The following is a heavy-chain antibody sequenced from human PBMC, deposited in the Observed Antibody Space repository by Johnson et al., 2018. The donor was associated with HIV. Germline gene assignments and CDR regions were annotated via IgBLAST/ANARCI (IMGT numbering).Heavy chain of an antibody. J-gene: IGHJ3*02. CDR1: GFTFSSYA. V-gene: IGHV3-30*04. CDR3: ARDRAYYDFWSGYPENYDAFDI. D-gene: IGHD3-3*01. Sequence: QVQLVESGGGVVQPGRSLRLSCAASGFTFSSYAMHWVRQAPGKGLEWVAVISYDGSNKYYVDSVKGRFTISRDNSTNTLYLQMNSLRAEDTAVYYCARDRAYYDFWSGYPENYDAFDIWGPGTLVTVSS. CDR2: ISYDGSNK.